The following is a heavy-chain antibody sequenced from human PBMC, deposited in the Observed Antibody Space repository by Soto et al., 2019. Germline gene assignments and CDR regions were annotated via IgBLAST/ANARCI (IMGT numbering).Heavy chain of an antibody. D-gene: IGHD2-15*01. J-gene: IGHJ4*02. CDR2: ISHGAYT. CDR3: ASPGYCSDGTCYPDY. Sequence: SETLSLTCAVYGESFIGYFWSWIRQPPGQGLEWIGEISHGAYTKYNPSLESRVTISVDTSKNQFSLKLNSVTAADTAVYYCASPGYCSDGTCYPDYWGQGTLVTVSS. V-gene: IGHV4-34*01. CDR1: GESFIGYF.